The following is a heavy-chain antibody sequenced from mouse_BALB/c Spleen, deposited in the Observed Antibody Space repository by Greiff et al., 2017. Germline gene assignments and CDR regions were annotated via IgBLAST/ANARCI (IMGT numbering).Heavy chain of an antibody. J-gene: IGHJ3*01. D-gene: IGHD2-2*01. CDR3: ASPSLWLRGFAY. CDR2: IDPANGNT. CDR1: GFNIKDTY. V-gene: IGHV14-3*02. Sequence: EVQLQQSGAELVKPGASVKLSCTASGFNIKDTYMHWVKQRPEQGLEWIGRIDPANGNTKYDPKFQGKATITADTSSNTAYLQLSSLTSEDTAVYYCASPSLWLRGFAYWGQGTLVTVSA.